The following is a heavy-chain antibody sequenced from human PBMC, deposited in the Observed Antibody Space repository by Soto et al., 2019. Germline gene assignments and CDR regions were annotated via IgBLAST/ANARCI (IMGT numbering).Heavy chain of an antibody. Sequence: EVQLVESGGGLVQPGGSLRLSCAASGFTFSSYSMNWVRQAPGKGLEWVSYISSSSSTIYYADSVKGRFTISRDNAKNSLYLQMNSLIDEDTAVYYCARTKYNWNYAQAFDYWGQGTLVTVSS. D-gene: IGHD1-7*01. CDR2: ISSSSSTI. V-gene: IGHV3-48*02. CDR1: GFTFSSYS. CDR3: ARTKYNWNYAQAFDY. J-gene: IGHJ4*02.